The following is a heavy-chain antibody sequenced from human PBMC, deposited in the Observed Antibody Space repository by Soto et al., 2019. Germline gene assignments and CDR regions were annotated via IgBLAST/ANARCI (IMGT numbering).Heavy chain of an antibody. CDR1: GYSFTSYW. CDR3: ARQAVTIYYGMDV. Sequence: GESLKISCKGSGYSFTSYWIGWVRQMPGKGLEWMGIIYPGDSDTRYSPSFQGQVTISADKSISTAYLQWSSLKASDTAMYYCARQAVTIYYGMDVWGQGTTATVSS. D-gene: IGHD4-17*01. J-gene: IGHJ6*02. V-gene: IGHV5-51*01. CDR2: IYPGDSDT.